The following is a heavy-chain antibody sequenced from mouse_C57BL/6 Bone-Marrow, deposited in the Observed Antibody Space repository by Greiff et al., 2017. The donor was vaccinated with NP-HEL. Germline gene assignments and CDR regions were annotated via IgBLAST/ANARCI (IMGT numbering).Heavy chain of an antibody. V-gene: IGHV5-17*01. D-gene: IGHD4-1*01. CDR2: ISSGSSTI. Sequence: EVMLVESGGGLVKPGGSLKLSCAASGFTFSDYRMHWVRQAPEKGLEWVAYISSGSSTIYYADTVKGRFTISRDNAKNTLFLQMTSLRSEDTAMYYCARNWVFAYWGQGTLVTVSA. CDR3: ARNWVFAY. CDR1: GFTFSDYR. J-gene: IGHJ3*01.